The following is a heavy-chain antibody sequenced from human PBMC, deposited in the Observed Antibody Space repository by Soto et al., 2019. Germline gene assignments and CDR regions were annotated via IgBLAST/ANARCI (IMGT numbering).Heavy chain of an antibody. CDR3: ARTSAAGKYYYGMDV. V-gene: IGHV5-10-1*01. Sequence: PGESLKISCKVSGYSFLNYWIGWVRQMPGKGLEWMGMIDPSDSYTNYSPSFQGHVTISADKSISTAYLQWSSLKASDTAMYYCARTSAAGKYYYGMDVWGQGTTVTVSS. CDR1: GYSFLNYW. CDR2: IDPSDSYT. D-gene: IGHD6-13*01. J-gene: IGHJ6*02.